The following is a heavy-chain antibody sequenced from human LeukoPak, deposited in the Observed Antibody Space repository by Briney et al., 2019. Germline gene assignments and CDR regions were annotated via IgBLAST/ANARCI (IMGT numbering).Heavy chain of an antibody. CDR2: MNPNSGDT. D-gene: IGHD6-13*01. Sequence: ASVKVSCKASGYTFTNYDINWVRQAAGEGLEWMGWMNPNSGDTGYAQKFQGRLSMTRDTSISTAYMELSSLRSEDTAVYFCVRAPWGSSWYSYDQYYMDVWGKGTTVTISS. V-gene: IGHV1-8*01. J-gene: IGHJ6*03. CDR1: GYTFTNYD. CDR3: VRAPWGSSWYSYDQYYMDV.